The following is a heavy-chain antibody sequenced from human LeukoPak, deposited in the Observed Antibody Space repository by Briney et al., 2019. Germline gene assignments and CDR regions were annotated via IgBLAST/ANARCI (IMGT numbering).Heavy chain of an antibody. J-gene: IGHJ4*02. CDR3: AKPGRYCSGGRCYHEASLDY. D-gene: IGHD2-15*01. Sequence: PGGSLRLSCAASGLSFNNYGMSWVRQAPGKGLECVSSVTGGAASTNYADCVRGRFPISRDNSKHTVYLQMDSLRGEGTAVYYCAKPGRYCSGGRCYHEASLDYWGQGTLVTVPS. V-gene: IGHV3-23*01. CDR2: VTGGAAST. CDR1: GLSFNNYG.